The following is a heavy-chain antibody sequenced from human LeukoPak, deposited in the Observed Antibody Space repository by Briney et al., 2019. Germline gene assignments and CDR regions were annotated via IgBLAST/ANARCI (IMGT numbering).Heavy chain of an antibody. CDR1: GGTFSSYA. J-gene: IGHJ6*03. CDR3: AVTVTTKNYYYYYYMDV. V-gene: IGHV1-69*05. CDR2: IIPIFGTA. D-gene: IGHD4-17*01. Sequence: SVEVSCKASGGTFSSYAISWVRQAPGQGLEWMGRIIPIFGTANYAQKFQGRVTITTDESTSTAYMELSSLRSEDTAVYYCAVTVTTKNYYYYYYMDVWGKGTTVTVSS.